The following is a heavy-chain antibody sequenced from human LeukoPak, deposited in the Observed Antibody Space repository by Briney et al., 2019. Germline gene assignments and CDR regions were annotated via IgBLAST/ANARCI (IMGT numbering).Heavy chain of an antibody. V-gene: IGHV4-34*01. D-gene: IGHD2-2*01. CDR2: INHSGST. Sequence: SETLSLTCAVYGGSFSDFYWSWIRQPPGKGLEWIGEINHSGSTNYNPSLKSRVTISVDTSKNQFPLKLSSVTAADTAVYYCARSRGITRMVWFDPWGQGTLVTVSS. CDR3: ARSRGITRMVWFDP. CDR1: GGSFSDFY. J-gene: IGHJ5*02.